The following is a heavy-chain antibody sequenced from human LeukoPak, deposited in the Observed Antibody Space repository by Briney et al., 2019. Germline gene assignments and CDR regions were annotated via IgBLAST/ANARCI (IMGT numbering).Heavy chain of an antibody. CDR3: ARVQIGNIVVVPAAIDY. V-gene: IGHV4-39*07. D-gene: IGHD2-2*01. J-gene: IGHJ4*02. CDR2: IYYSGST. CDR1: GGSISSSSYY. Sequence: PSETLSLTCTVSGGSISSSSYYWGWIRQPPGKGLEWIGSIYYSGSTYYNPSLKSRVTISVDTSKNQFSLKLSSVTAADTAVYYCARVQIGNIVVVPAAIDYWGQGTLATVSS.